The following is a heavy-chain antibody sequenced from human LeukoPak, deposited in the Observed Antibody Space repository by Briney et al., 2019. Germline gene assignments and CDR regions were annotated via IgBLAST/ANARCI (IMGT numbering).Heavy chain of an antibody. J-gene: IGHJ3*02. Sequence: SETLSLTCSVSGGSLTYYYWTWIRQPPGRRPEWIGFIYYSGSTNYNPSLESRVAFSVDTSKNQVSLKLSSVTAADTAIYYCARYGITIFGALSDAFDIWGQGTMVTVSS. CDR1: GGSLTYYY. V-gene: IGHV4-59*01. CDR3: ARYGITIFGALSDAFDI. D-gene: IGHD3-3*01. CDR2: IYYSGST.